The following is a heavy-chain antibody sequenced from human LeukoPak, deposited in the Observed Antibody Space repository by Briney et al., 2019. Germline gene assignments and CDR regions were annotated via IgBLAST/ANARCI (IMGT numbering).Heavy chain of an antibody. V-gene: IGHV3-69-1*01. D-gene: IGHD2-8*01. J-gene: IGHJ6*03. CDR2: ISSSSYI. CDR1: GFTFSNYW. Sequence: GGSLRLSCAASGFTFSNYWMNWVRQAPGKGLEWVSSISSSSYIYYADSVKGRFTISRDNARNSLYLQMNSLRAEDTGVYYCARSEMGYYNYYMDVWGKGTTVTVSS. CDR3: ARSEMGYYNYYMDV.